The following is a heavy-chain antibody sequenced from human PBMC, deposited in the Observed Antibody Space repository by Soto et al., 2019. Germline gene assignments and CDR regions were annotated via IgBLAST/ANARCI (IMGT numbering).Heavy chain of an antibody. CDR1: GGSISSGVYY. V-gene: IGHV4-31*03. CDR2: IYYSGST. Sequence: SETLSLTCTVSGGSISSGVYYWSWIRQHPGKGLEWIGYIYYSGSTYYNPSLKSRVTISVDTSKNQFSLKLSSVTAADTAVYYCARAPQVAARLDFDYWGQGTLVTVSS. J-gene: IGHJ4*02. CDR3: ARAPQVAARLDFDY. D-gene: IGHD6-6*01.